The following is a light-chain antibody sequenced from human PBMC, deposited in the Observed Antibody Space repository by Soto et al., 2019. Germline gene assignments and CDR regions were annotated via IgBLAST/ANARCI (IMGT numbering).Light chain of an antibody. CDR1: SSDVGGYNY. J-gene: IGLJ1*01. V-gene: IGLV2-14*03. CDR2: DVS. Sequence: SVLTQPASVSGSPGQSITISCTGTSSDVGGYNYVSWYQQHPDKAPRLMIYDVSNRPSGVSDRFSGSKSGDTASLTISGLQAEDEADYYCTSFTSRHTYVFGTGTKSPS. CDR3: TSFTSRHTYV.